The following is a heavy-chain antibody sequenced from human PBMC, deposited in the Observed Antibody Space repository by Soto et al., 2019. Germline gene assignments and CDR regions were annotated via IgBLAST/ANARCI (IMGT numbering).Heavy chain of an antibody. CDR2: SRGSGGST. D-gene: IGHD3-10*01. CDR1: GFIFSNYA. Sequence: EVQLLESGGGVVQPRGSLTLSCAASGFIFSNYAMTWVRQAPGKGLEWVSSRGSGGSTYQADSVKGRFIISRDNSKNMLYLQMDSLRAEDTAVYYCAKFRGPTYDFYYMDAWGKGTTVIVS. CDR3: AKFRGPTYDFYYMDA. V-gene: IGHV3-23*01. J-gene: IGHJ6*03.